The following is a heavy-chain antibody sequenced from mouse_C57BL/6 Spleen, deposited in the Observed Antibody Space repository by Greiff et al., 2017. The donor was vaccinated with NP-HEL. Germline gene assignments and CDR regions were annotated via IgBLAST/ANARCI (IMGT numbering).Heavy chain of an antibody. CDR3: ARNYGSSYVGYYAMDY. D-gene: IGHD1-1*01. Sequence: QVQLKQSGPELVKPGASVKISCKASGYAFSSSWMNWVKQRPGKGLEWIGRIYPGDGDTNYNGKFKGKATLTADKSSSTAYMQLSSLTSEDSAVYFCARNYGSSYVGYYAMDYWGQGTSVTVSS. CDR2: IYPGDGDT. V-gene: IGHV1-82*01. CDR1: GYAFSSSW. J-gene: IGHJ4*01.